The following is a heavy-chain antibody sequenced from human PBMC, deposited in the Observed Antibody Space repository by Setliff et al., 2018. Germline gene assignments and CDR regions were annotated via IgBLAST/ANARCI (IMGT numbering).Heavy chain of an antibody. CDR1: GDSLRNDY. D-gene: IGHD3-10*01. V-gene: IGHV4-4*08. J-gene: IGHJ6*03. CDR2: MHAGGNI. CDR3: ARGRLSFGSYGSGNQWKYYYYMDV. Sequence: SETLSLTCSVSGDSLRNDYWTWIRQPPGKGLEWIGNMHAGGNINYNPSLKSRATLSLATSKSQFSLNLTSVTAADTAIYYCARGRLSFGSYGSGNQWKYYYYMDVWGKGTTVTVSS.